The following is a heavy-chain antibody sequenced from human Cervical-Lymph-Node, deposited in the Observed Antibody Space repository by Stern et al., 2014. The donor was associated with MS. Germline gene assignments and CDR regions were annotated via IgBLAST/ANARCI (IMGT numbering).Heavy chain of an antibody. CDR1: GFTVSRDY. D-gene: IGHD1-1*01. CDR3: ARDTSSPERSDW. V-gene: IGHV3-53*01. J-gene: IGHJ4*02. Sequence: EVQLVESGGGVIQPGGSLRLSCTASGFTVSRDYMTWVRQAPGKGLEWVSLITNVGSTFYTDYVKVRFTISRDDSKNTVYLHMTSLRAEDTAMYYCARDTSSPERSDWWGQGTLVTVSS. CDR2: ITNVGST.